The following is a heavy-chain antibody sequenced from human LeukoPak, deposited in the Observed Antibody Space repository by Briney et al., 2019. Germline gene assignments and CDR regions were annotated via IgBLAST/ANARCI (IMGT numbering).Heavy chain of an antibody. CDR3: AKVQEMGTILPPFHY. Sequence: PGGSLRLSCAASGFTFSNYAMSWVRQAPGKGLEWVSVISGNGGTTFYSDSVKGRFTISRDNSKNTLSLQQNSLRAADTAIYYCAKVQEMGTILPPFHYWGQGALVTVSS. D-gene: IGHD5-24*01. CDR2: ISGNGGTT. V-gene: IGHV3-23*01. J-gene: IGHJ4*02. CDR1: GFTFSNYA.